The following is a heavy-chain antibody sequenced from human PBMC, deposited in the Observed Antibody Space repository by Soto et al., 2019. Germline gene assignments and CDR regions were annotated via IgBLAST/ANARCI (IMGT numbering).Heavy chain of an antibody. CDR1: GYTFTSYG. CDR3: ASDSSGWYGAFDI. Sequence: ASVKVSCKASGYTFTSYGISWVRQAPGQGLEWMGWISAYNGNTNYAQKLQGRVTMTTNTSTSTAYMELSSLRSEDTAAYSCASDSSGWYGAFDIWGQGTMVTVSS. D-gene: IGHD6-19*01. CDR2: ISAYNGNT. J-gene: IGHJ3*02. V-gene: IGHV1-18*01.